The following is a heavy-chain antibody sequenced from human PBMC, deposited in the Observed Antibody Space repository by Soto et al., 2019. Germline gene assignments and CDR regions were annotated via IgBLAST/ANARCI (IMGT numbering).Heavy chain of an antibody. CDR2: IKSKTDGGTT. V-gene: IGHV3-15*01. Sequence: GGSLRLSCAASGFTFSNAWMSWVRQAPGKGLEWVGRIKSKTDGGTTDYAAPVKGRFTISRDDSKNTLYLQMNSLKTEDTAVYYCITAPYTLQYYCTNGVCYDYWGQGTLVTVSS. CDR1: GFTFSNAW. D-gene: IGHD2-8*01. CDR3: ITAPYTLQYYCTNGVCYDY. J-gene: IGHJ4*02.